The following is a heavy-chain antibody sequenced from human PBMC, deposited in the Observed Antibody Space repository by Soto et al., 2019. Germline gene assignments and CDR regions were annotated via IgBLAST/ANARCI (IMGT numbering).Heavy chain of an antibody. CDR3: ARDRPLWFGELLRLSYYYGMDV. CDR2: ISAYNGNT. D-gene: IGHD3-10*01. V-gene: IGHV1-18*01. J-gene: IGHJ6*02. CDR1: GYTFTSYG. Sequence: ASVKVSCKASGYTFTSYGISWVRQAPGQGLEWMGWISAYNGNTNYAQKLQGRVTMTTDTSTSTAYMELRSLRSDDTAVYYCARDRPLWFGELLRLSYYYGMDVWGQGTTVTVSS.